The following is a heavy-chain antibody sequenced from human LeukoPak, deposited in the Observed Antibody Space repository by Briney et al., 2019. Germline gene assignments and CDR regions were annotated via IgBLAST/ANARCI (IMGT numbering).Heavy chain of an antibody. CDR3: AKDKSSSWYWFDP. CDR1: GFTFSSYA. D-gene: IGHD6-13*01. Sequence: GGSLRLSCAASGFTFSSYAMSWVRQAPGKGLECVSVISGSGGSTYYADSVKGRFTISRDNSKNTLYLQMNSLRAEDTAVYYCAKDKSSSWYWFDPWGQGTLVTVSS. J-gene: IGHJ5*02. CDR2: ISGSGGST. V-gene: IGHV3-23*01.